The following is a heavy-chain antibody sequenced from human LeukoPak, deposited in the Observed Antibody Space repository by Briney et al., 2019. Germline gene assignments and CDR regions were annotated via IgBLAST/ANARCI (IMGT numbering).Heavy chain of an antibody. J-gene: IGHJ5*02. D-gene: IGHD2-2*01. V-gene: IGHV3-48*01. CDR2: ISGGASVI. CDR3: ARAYCSSTSCFDSWFDP. CDR1: GFTSSSYG. Sequence: PGGSLRLSCAASGFTSSSYGMNWVRQAPGKGLEWVSYISGGASVIYYADSVKGRFTISRDNSRSSLYLQMNSLRAEDTAVYYCARAYCSSTSCFDSWFDPWGQGTLVTVSS.